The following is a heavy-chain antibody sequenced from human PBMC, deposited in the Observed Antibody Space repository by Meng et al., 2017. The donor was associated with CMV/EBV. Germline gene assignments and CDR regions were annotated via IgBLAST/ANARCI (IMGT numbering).Heavy chain of an antibody. Sequence: GGSLRLSCAASGFTFSSYWMSWVRQAPGKGLEWVANIKQDGSEKHYMDSVKGRFTISRDNANNSLYLQMNSLRAEDTAVYYCARPRGGIAVDWGQGTLVTVSS. CDR3: ARPRGGIAVD. CDR1: GFTFSSYW. D-gene: IGHD6-19*01. CDR2: IKQDGSEK. J-gene: IGHJ4*02. V-gene: IGHV3-7*01.